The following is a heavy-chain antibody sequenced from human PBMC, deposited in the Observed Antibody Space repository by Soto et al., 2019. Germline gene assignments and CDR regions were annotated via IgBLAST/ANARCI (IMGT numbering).Heavy chain of an antibody. CDR1: GFTFSSYD. CDR2: IGTAGDT. D-gene: IGHD6-13*01. J-gene: IGHJ4*02. Sequence: GGSLRLSCAASGFTFSSYDMHWVRQATGKGLEWVSAIGTAGDTYYPGSVKGRFTISRENAKNSLYLQMNSLRAGDTAVYYCARRIAAAGTFEYWGQGTLVTVSS. CDR3: ARRIAAAGTFEY. V-gene: IGHV3-13*04.